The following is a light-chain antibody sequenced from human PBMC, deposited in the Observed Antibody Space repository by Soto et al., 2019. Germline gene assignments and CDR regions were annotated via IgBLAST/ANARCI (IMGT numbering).Light chain of an antibody. Sequence: IVLTQSPATLSLSPGERATLSCRASQILGSFLAWYQQKPGQAPRLLIYDISNRATGIPARFSVSGSGTDFTLTISSLEPEDFAVYFCQQRASWPLTFGGGPKVEIK. CDR3: QQRASWPLT. J-gene: IGKJ4*01. CDR2: DIS. CDR1: QILGSF. V-gene: IGKV3-11*01.